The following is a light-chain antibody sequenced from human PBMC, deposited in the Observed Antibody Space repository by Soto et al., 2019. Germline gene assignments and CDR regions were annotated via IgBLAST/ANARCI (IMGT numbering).Light chain of an antibody. V-gene: IGKV3-20*01. Sequence: VLPQSPDTLSLSPGDRATLSCRASQSVRSTFLAWYQQKPGQAPRLLIHGASNRAAGIPERFSGSASGTEFTLTISRLEPDDSAVYYCQQYHDSPMNTFGQGTKLQIK. CDR2: GAS. CDR3: QQYHDSPMNT. CDR1: QSVRSTF. J-gene: IGKJ2*01.